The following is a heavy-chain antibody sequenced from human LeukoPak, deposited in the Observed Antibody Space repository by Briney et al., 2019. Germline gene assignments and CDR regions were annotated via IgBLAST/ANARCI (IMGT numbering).Heavy chain of an antibody. CDR1: GYTFTGYY. V-gene: IGHV1-2*02. CDR2: INPNSGGT. Sequence: ASVKVSCKASGYTFTGYYMHWVRQAPGQGLEWMGWINPNSGGTNYAEKFQGRVTMTRDTSISTAYMELSRLRSDDTAVYYCARDYYSSGSYDYWGQGTLVTVSS. D-gene: IGHD3-10*01. CDR3: ARDYYSSGSYDY. J-gene: IGHJ4*02.